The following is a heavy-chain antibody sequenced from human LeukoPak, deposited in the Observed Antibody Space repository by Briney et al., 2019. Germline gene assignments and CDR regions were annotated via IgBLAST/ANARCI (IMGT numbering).Heavy chain of an antibody. Sequence: PSETLSLTCTVSGDSVSSYYWSWIRQPPGKGLEWIGYIYYSGSTNYNPSPKSRVTISVDTSKNQFSLKLSSVTAADTAVYYCARGPYYDFWSGYFASSGMDVWGQGTTVTVSS. D-gene: IGHD3-3*01. CDR1: GDSVSSYY. CDR3: ARGPYYDFWSGYFASSGMDV. CDR2: IYYSGST. V-gene: IGHV4-59*02. J-gene: IGHJ6*02.